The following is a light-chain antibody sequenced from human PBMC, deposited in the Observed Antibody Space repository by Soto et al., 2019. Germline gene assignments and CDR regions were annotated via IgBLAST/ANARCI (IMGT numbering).Light chain of an antibody. CDR1: QTVSDY. Sequence: DIQLTQSPSSLSASVGDRVTITCRASQTVSDYLNWYQQKPGKAPKLLIYAASTLQIGVPSKFSGSRSGTDFTLTISSLHPEDVATYYYQQTFSAPSITSGKETRLESK. V-gene: IGKV1-39*01. J-gene: IGKJ5*01. CDR3: QQTFSAPSIT. CDR2: AAS.